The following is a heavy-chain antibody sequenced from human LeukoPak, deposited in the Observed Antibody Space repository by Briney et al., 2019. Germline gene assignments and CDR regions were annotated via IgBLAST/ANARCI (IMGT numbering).Heavy chain of an antibody. V-gene: IGHV3-23*01. CDR3: AKRGVVIRVILVGFQKEAYYFAS. Sequence: GESLRHSCPVSGITLSHYGMSSVRQAPGKGLEWVAGISDRGGSTSHADFVQGQFNISRDKPKNTLYLQMNSLRVEDTAVYFCAKRGVVIRVILVGFQKEAYYFASWGQGALVTVSS. J-gene: IGHJ4*02. D-gene: IGHD3-22*01. CDR2: ISDRGGST. CDR1: GITLSHYG.